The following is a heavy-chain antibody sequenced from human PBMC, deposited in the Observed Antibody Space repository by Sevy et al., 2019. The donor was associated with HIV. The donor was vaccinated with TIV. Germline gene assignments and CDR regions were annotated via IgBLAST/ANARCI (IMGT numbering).Heavy chain of an antibody. J-gene: IGHJ4*02. Sequence: ASVKVSCKASGYTFTKYYMHWVRQAPGQGLEWMGIINPSGGSTSYAQKFQGRVTMTRDTSTSTVYMELSSLRSEDTAVYYCVIEARFTFAQGVIRRFDYWGQGTLVTVSS. V-gene: IGHV1-46*03. D-gene: IGHD3-10*01. CDR3: VIEARFTFAQGVIRRFDY. CDR2: INPSGGST. CDR1: GYTFTKYY.